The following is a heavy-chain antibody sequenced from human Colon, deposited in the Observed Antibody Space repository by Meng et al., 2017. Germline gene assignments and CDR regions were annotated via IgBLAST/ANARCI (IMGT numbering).Heavy chain of an antibody. CDR2: ISSSGKII. CDR1: GFTFSDYY. Sequence: QVQLVESGGGLVKPGGSLRLSCAASGFTFSDYYMSWIRQAPGKGLEWVSHISSSGKIIDYADSVKGRFTISRDNANNSLYLQMDSLTADDTAVYYCARDHGTGLDHWGQGALVTVSS. D-gene: IGHD1-14*01. V-gene: IGHV3-11*01. CDR3: ARDHGTGLDH. J-gene: IGHJ4*02.